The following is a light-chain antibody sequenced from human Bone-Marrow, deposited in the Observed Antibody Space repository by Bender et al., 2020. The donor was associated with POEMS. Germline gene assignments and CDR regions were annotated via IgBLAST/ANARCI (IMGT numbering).Light chain of an antibody. Sequence: QSVLTQPPSASGTPGQRVIISCSGSSSNIVTNPVNWYQHLPGTAPKVLIYNTNQRPSGVPDRFSGSKSGTSASLAIDGLRSEDEGDYYCAAWDDSLSDQGVFGGGTKLTVL. CDR1: SSNIVTNP. CDR2: NTN. V-gene: IGLV1-47*02. J-gene: IGLJ3*02. CDR3: AAWDDSLSDQGV.